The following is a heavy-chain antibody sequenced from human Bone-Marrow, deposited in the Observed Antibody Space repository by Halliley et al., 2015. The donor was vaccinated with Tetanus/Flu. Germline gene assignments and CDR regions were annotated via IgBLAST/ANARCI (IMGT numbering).Heavy chain of an antibody. V-gene: IGHV1-69*01. Sequence: QVQLVQSGAEVKKPGSSVMVSCEASGGSFNTYAINWVRQAPGQGLEWMGGIIPMFGTAKYAQKFQGRVTVTADESTSTAYMELSSLRSEDTAVYFCAILMPRDISRPFWGQGPLVTVSS. J-gene: IGHJ4*02. CDR3: AILMPRDISRPF. CDR2: IIPMFGTA. D-gene: IGHD3-9*01. CDR1: GGSFNTYA.